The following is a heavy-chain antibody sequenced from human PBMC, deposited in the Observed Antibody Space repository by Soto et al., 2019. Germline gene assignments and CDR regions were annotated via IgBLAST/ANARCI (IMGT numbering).Heavy chain of an antibody. CDR3: ARGGVKGTTSRGQVYN. Sequence: QVQVVESGGGLVKTGGSLRLSCAASGFAFSDYYMSWIRQAPGKGLEWVSFISSSGDSTKYADSVKGRFTISRDNAKNSLYLQLNSLRAEDTAVYYCARGGVKGTTSRGQVYNWGQGTLVTVSS. CDR2: ISSSGDST. V-gene: IGHV3-11*06. D-gene: IGHD1-7*01. J-gene: IGHJ4*02. CDR1: GFAFSDYY.